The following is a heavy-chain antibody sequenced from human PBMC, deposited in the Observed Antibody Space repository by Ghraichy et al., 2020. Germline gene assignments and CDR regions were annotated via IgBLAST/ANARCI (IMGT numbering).Heavy chain of an antibody. CDR1: GASVHSGSYY. V-gene: IGHV4-61*01. D-gene: IGHD2-2*01. J-gene: IGHJ4*02. CDR2: LSYGGGT. Sequence: SETLSLTCAVSGASVHSGSYYLNWIRQPPGKGLEWIASLSYGGGTNYNPALKSRVTVSVDTSKNQFSLRLTSVTAADTAVYYCFREASSLSHWGQGTLVTVSS. CDR3: FREASSLSH.